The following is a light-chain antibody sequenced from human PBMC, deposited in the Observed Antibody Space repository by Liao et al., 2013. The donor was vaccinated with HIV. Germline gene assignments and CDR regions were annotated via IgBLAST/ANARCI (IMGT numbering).Light chain of an antibody. Sequence: SYELTQPPSVSVSPGQTASITCSGDKIGGINMLAGISRSQASPLYWSSIKIASGPQGIPERFSGSNSGNTATLTISGTQAMDEADYYCQAWDSSTGYVFGTGTKVTVL. V-gene: IGLV3-1*01. CDR3: QAWDSSTGYV. CDR2: KIA. J-gene: IGLJ1*01. CDR1: KIGGIN.